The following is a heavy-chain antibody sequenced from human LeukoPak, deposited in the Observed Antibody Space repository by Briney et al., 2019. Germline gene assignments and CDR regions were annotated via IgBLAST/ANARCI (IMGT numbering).Heavy chain of an antibody. D-gene: IGHD2-15*01. Sequence: GGSLRLSCAASGFTFSSYEMSWVRQARGKGLEWVSYISSSGSTIYYADSVKGRFTISRDNAKNSLYLQMNSLRAEDTAVYYCASDCRGGSCYPDAFDIWGQGTMVTVSS. V-gene: IGHV3-48*03. CDR2: ISSSGSTI. J-gene: IGHJ3*02. CDR3: ASDCRGGSCYPDAFDI. CDR1: GFTFSSYE.